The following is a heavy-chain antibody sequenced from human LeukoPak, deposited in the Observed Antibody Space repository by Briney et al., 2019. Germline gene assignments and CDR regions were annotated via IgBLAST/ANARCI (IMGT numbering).Heavy chain of an antibody. D-gene: IGHD5-24*01. V-gene: IGHV4-4*07. Sequence: SETLSLTCTVSGGSISSYYWSWIRQRAGKGLEWIGRIYTSGSTNYNPSLKSRVTMSVDTSKNQFSLKLGSVTAADTAVYYCARDGYNHTDAFDIWGQGTMVTVSS. CDR3: ARDGYNHTDAFDI. CDR2: IYTSGST. CDR1: GGSISSYY. J-gene: IGHJ3*02.